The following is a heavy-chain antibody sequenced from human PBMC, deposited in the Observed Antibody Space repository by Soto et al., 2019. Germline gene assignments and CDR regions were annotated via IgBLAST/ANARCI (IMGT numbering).Heavy chain of an antibody. V-gene: IGHV3-21*01. J-gene: IGHJ6*02. CDR2: ISSSSSYI. D-gene: IGHD3-3*01. Sequence: GGSLRLSCAASGFTFSEYGMNWVRQAPGKGLEWVSSISSSSSYIYYADSVKGRFTISRDNAKNSLYLQVNSLRAEDTAVYYCAGGGPNYDFWSGYYMSVWGQGTTVTVSS. CDR3: AGGGPNYDFWSGYYMSV. CDR1: GFTFSEYG.